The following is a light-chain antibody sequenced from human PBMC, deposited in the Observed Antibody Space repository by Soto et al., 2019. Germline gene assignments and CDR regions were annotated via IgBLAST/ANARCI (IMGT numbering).Light chain of an antibody. CDR3: SSYTITSTYV. Sequence: QSALTQPASVSGSPGQSITISCTGTSSDVGGYNYVSRYQQHPGRAPKLIIYEVSDRPSGVSNRFSGSKSGNTASLTISGLLAEDEADYYCSSYTITSTYVFGTGTKVTV. CDR1: SSDVGGYNY. J-gene: IGLJ1*01. CDR2: EVS. V-gene: IGLV2-14*01.